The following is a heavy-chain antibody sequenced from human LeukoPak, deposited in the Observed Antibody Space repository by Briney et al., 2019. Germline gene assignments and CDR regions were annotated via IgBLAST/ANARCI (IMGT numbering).Heavy chain of an antibody. V-gene: IGHV4-59*01. Sequence: PSETLSLTCTVSGGSISSYYWSWIXQPPGKGLEWVGYVYYSGSTNYNPSLKSRVTISVDTSKNQFSLNLSSVTAADTAVYYCAGLSTYYFHSSAYSDWGQGTLVTVSS. CDR3: AGLSTYYFHSSAYSD. CDR2: VYYSGST. CDR1: GGSISSYY. J-gene: IGHJ4*02. D-gene: IGHD3-22*01.